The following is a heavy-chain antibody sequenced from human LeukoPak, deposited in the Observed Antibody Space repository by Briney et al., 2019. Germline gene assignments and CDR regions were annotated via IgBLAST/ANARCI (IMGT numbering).Heavy chain of an antibody. CDR2: IIPILGIA. D-gene: IGHD1-26*01. Sequence: SVKVSCKASGGTFSSYAISWVRQAPGQGPEWMGRIIPILGIANYAQKFQGRVTITADKSTSTAYMELSSLRSEDTAVYYCARGNLGSLGFDYWGQGTLVTVSS. CDR3: ARGNLGSLGFDY. CDR1: GGTFSSYA. J-gene: IGHJ4*02. V-gene: IGHV1-69*04.